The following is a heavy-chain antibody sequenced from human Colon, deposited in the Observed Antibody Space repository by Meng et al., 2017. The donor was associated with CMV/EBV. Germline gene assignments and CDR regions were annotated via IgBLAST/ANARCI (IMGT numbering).Heavy chain of an antibody. Sequence: RSCAASGFNFKVYYMGWIRQASGKGLEWISYITDTGSLIYYADSIRGRFTISRDNAKNALYLQMNSLRAEDAAVYYCVASSVIAPFYWGQGTLVTVSS. J-gene: IGHJ4*02. CDR2: ITDTGSLI. CDR1: GFNFKVYY. CDR3: VASSVIAPFY. V-gene: IGHV3-11*04. D-gene: IGHD3-16*02.